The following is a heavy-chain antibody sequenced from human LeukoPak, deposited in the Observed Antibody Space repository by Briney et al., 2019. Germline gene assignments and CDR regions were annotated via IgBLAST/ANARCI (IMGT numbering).Heavy chain of an antibody. V-gene: IGHV3-53*01. J-gene: IGHJ4*02. D-gene: IGHD3-22*01. CDR1: GFTVSSNY. CDR2: IYSGGST. CDR3: ATGFNYYDSSGLHDY. Sequence: GGSLRLSCAASGFTVSSNYMSWVRQAPGKGLEWVSVIYSGGSTYYADSVKGRFTISRDNSKNTLYLQMNSLRAEDTAVYYCATGFNYYDSSGLHDYWGQGTLVIVSS.